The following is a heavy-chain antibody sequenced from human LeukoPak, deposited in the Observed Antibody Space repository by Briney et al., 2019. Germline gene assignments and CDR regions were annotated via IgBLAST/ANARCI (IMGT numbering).Heavy chain of an antibody. CDR2: ISYDGSNK. CDR1: GFTFSSYA. J-gene: IGHJ6*02. D-gene: IGHD2-21*01. Sequence: PGGSLRLSCAASGFTFSSYAMHWVRQAPGKGLEWVAVISYDGSNKYYADSVKGRFTISRDNSKHRLYLQMKSLGAEDTALYYCAKDRNVDPFYYFAMDVWGLGTTVTVSS. CDR3: AKDRNVDPFYYFAMDV. V-gene: IGHV3-30-3*01.